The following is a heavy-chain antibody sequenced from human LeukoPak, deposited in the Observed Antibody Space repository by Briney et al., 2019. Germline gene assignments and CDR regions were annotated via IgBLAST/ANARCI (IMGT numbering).Heavy chain of an antibody. CDR2: IYPGDSDT. V-gene: IGHV5-51*01. Sequence: GESLKISCKGSGYSFTSYWIGWVRQMPGKGLEWMGIIYPGDSDTRYSPSFQGQVTISADKSISTAYLQWSSLKASDTAMYYCARHVQSGSYSTTDFDCWGQGTLVTVSS. CDR3: ARHVQSGSYSTTDFDC. D-gene: IGHD1-26*01. CDR1: GYSFTSYW. J-gene: IGHJ4*02.